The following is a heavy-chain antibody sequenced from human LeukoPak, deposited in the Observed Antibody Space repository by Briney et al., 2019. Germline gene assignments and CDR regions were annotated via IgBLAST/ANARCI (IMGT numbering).Heavy chain of an antibody. J-gene: IGHJ4*02. D-gene: IGHD5-12*01. V-gene: IGHV3-23*01. CDR1: GFTFSSYA. Sequence: GGSLRLSCAASGFTFSSYAMSWVRQAPGKGLEWVSAISGSGGSTYYADSVKGRFTISRDNSKNTLYLQMNSLRAEDTAVYYCARGGDIVATRYGLDYWGQGTLVTVSS. CDR2: ISGSGGST. CDR3: ARGGDIVATRYGLDY.